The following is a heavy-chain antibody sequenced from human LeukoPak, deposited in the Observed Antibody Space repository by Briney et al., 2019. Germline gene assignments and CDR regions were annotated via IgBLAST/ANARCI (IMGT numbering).Heavy chain of an antibody. CDR2: IKRESDGGTT. CDR1: GFIFSDAW. D-gene: IGHD3-3*01. J-gene: IGHJ4*02. Sequence: GGSLRLSCAGSGFIFSDAWMSWVRQAPGKGLEWVGRIKRESDGGTTDYGAPVKGRFIISRDDSKTTVYLQMNSLRTEDTAVYSCTPGQGKKADDYWGKGTLVTVSS. V-gene: IGHV3-15*01. CDR3: TPGQGKKADDY.